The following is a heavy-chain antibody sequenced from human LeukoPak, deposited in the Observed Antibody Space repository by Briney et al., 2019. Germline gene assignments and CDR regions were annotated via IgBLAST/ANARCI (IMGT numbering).Heavy chain of an antibody. CDR1: GGSISTSRYS. J-gene: IGHJ4*02. V-gene: IGHV4-39*01. CDR2: IYYSGWT. Sequence: TSETLSLTCTVSGGSISTSRYSWGRIPQPPVKGMEGIGTIYYSGWTYFNPSLKSGVTISVEPSKNGFALNLSSVTAADTAMYYCARHGYYFDSPSDYWGQGTLVTVSS. D-gene: IGHD3-22*01. CDR3: ARHGYYFDSPSDY.